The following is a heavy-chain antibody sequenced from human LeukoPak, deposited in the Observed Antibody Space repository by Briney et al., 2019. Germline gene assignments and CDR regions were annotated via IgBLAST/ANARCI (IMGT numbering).Heavy chain of an antibody. CDR3: ARGLGNPGGRYYYYYYMDV. D-gene: IGHD4-23*01. CDR2: IHTYNGHT. CDR1: GYTFNSYG. V-gene: IGHV1-18*01. J-gene: IGHJ6*03. Sequence: GASVKVSCKSSGYTFNSYGITWVRQAPGQGLEWMGWIHTYNGHTNYAQKLQGRVTMTTDTSTSTAYMELSRLRSDDTAVYYCARGLGNPGGRYYYYYYMDVWGKGTTVTVSS.